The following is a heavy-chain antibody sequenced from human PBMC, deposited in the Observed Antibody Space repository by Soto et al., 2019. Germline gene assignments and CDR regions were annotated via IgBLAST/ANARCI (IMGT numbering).Heavy chain of an antibody. CDR1: GFTFNSYA. D-gene: IGHD2-2*01. CDR2: TSGGGGTT. CDR3: AKRYHTTTSCFDY. J-gene: IGHJ4*01. V-gene: IGHV3-23*01. Sequence: EVQLLESGGGLVQPGGSLRLSCAASGFTFNSYAMSWVRKAPGKGLEWVSITSGGGGTTYYADSVKGRFAISRDNSKNTLYLEMNSLRAEDTAVYFCAKRYHTTTSCFDYWGHGTLVTVSS.